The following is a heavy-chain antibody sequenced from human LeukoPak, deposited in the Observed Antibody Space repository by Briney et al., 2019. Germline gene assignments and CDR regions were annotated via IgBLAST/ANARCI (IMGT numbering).Heavy chain of an antibody. J-gene: IGHJ4*02. CDR3: ARGGSGSYYTLPDY. V-gene: IGHV3-11*04. Sequence: GGSLRLSCAASGFTFSDYYMTWIRQAPGKGLEWVSYISSSGITIYYADSVKGRFTISRDNAKKSLYLQMNSLRAEDTAVYYCARGGSGSYYTLPDYWGQGTLVTVSS. D-gene: IGHD3-10*01. CDR1: GFTFSDYY. CDR2: ISSSGITI.